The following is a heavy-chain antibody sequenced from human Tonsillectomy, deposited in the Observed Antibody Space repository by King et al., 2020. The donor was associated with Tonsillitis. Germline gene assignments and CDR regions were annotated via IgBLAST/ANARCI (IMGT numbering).Heavy chain of an antibody. V-gene: IGHV3-74*01. D-gene: IGHD2-2*01. Sequence: VQLVESGGGLVQPGGSLRLSCVASRFTFINYWMHWVRQAPGKGLVWVSRINGDGSTTSYADSVKGRITISRDNAKNTLYLQMNSLRAEDTAVYYCARAYAPANWGLGTLVTVSS. CDR3: ARAYAPAN. CDR1: RFTFINYW. J-gene: IGHJ4*02. CDR2: INGDGSTT.